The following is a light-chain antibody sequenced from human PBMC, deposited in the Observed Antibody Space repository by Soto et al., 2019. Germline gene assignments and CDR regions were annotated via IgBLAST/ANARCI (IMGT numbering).Light chain of an antibody. Sequence: EVVMTQSPATLSVSPGERATLSCRASQSVSINLAWYQQKVGQAPRLLIYGASTGATGIPARFSGSGSGTDFTLTISSLQAEDFATYYCQQYSSSPYTFGQGTKLEIK. CDR1: QSVSIN. CDR3: QQYSSSPYT. CDR2: GAS. V-gene: IGKV3-15*01. J-gene: IGKJ2*01.